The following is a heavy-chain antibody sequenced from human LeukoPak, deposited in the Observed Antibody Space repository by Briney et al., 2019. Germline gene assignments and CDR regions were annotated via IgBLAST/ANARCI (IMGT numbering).Heavy chain of an antibody. CDR1: GGSISSGDYY. CDR2: IYYSGST. CDR3: ARENHDCSSTSCYEEAGSRFDY. V-gene: IGHV4-30-4*01. J-gene: IGHJ4*02. D-gene: IGHD2-2*01. Sequence: SQTLSLICTVSGGSISSGDYYWSWIRQPPGKGLEWIGYIYYSGSTYYNPSLKSRVTISVDTSKNQFSLKLSSVTAADTAVYYCARENHDCSSTSCYEEAGSRFDYWGQGTLVTVSS.